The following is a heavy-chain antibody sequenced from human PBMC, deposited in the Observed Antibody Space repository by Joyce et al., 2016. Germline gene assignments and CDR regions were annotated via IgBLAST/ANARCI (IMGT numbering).Heavy chain of an antibody. J-gene: IGHJ4*02. V-gene: IGHV2-5*01. CDR1: GFSLNTSGVR. CDR3: ARANAGNATY. D-gene: IGHD4-23*01. Sequence: QITLKESGPTLVKPTQTLTLTCTFSGFSLNTSGVRVGWIRQPPGKALYWLALIYWNDDKRYSPSLKSRLTITKGTSKNQVVLTMTNMDPVDTATYYCARANAGNATYWGQGTLVTVSS. CDR2: IYWNDDK.